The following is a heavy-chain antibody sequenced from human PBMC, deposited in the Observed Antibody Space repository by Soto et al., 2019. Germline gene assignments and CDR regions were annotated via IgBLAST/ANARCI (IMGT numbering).Heavy chain of an antibody. D-gene: IGHD3-10*01. CDR1: GCSISISSFY. J-gene: IGHJ6*04. V-gene: IGHV4-39*02. CDR3: VSAYNLYLLAV. Sequence: SETLSLTCTVSGCSISISSFYWCWFRQPPGKGLEWIGSVSHRGSTYYNPSLTSRVTISVDTSKNHFSLKLNSVTAADTAVYYCVSAYNLYLLAVRGKRTPVTVSS. CDR2: VSHRGST.